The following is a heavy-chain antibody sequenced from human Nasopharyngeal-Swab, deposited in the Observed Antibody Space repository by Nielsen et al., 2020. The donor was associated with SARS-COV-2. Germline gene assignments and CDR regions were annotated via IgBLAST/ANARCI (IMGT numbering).Heavy chain of an antibody. CDR3: AKDKLVAMTTVTLFDG. CDR2: ISGIRAPT. D-gene: IGHD4-17*01. J-gene: IGHJ4*02. Sequence: GGSLRLSCEASGFTFSFYTMGWVRQAPGKGLEWISYISGIRAPTYYADSVEGRFTISRDNTKNSISLQMNSLRPEDTALYYCAKDKLVAMTTVTLFDGWGQGTLVTVSS. CDR1: GFTFSFYT. V-gene: IGHV3-48*04.